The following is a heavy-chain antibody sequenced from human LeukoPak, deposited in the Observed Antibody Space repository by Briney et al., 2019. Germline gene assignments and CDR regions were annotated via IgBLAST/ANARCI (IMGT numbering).Heavy chain of an antibody. CDR2: IYYSGST. V-gene: IGHV4-39*01. D-gene: IGHD5-18*01. CDR3: ASRSSSGYSYGYREDY. Sequence: PSETLSLTCTVSGGSNSSSSYYWGWIRQPPGKGLEWIGSIYYSGSTYYNPSLKSRVTISVDTSKNQFSLKLSSVTAADTAVYYCASRSSSGYSYGYREDYWGQGTLVTVSS. CDR1: GGSNSSSSYY. J-gene: IGHJ4*02.